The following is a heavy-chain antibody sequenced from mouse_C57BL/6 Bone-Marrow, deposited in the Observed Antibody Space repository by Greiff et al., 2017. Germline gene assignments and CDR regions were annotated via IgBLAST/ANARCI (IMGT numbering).Heavy chain of an antibody. CDR2: IDPENGDT. CDR3: TTWGDYGFDY. V-gene: IGHV14-4*01. J-gene: IGHJ2*01. Sequence: EVQLQQSGAELVRPGASVKLSCTASGFNIKDDYMHWVKQRPEQGLEWIGWIDPENGDTEYASKFQGKATITADTSSNTAYLQLSSLTSDDTAVYYCTTWGDYGFDYWGQGTTLTVSS. D-gene: IGHD2-4*01. CDR1: GFNIKDDY.